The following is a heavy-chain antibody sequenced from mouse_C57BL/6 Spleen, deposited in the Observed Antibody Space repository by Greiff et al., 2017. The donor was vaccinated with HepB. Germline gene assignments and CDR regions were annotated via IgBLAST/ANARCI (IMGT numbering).Heavy chain of an antibody. V-gene: IGHV1-26*01. CDR2: INPNNGGT. Sequence: VQLQQSGPELVKPGASVKISCKASGYTFTDYYMNWVKQSHGKSLEWIGDINPNNGGTSYNQKFKGKATLTVDKSSSTAYMELRSLTSEDSAVYYCARRGYYGSRTYWGQGTTLTVSS. J-gene: IGHJ2*01. D-gene: IGHD1-1*01. CDR1: GYTFTDYY. CDR3: ARRGYYGSRTY.